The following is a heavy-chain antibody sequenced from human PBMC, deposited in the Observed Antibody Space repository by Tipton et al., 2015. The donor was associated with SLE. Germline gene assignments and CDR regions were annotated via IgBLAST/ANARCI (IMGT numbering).Heavy chain of an antibody. CDR2: INTSGST. V-gene: IGHV4-61*02. Sequence: TLSLTCTVSGGSISSGSYFWTWIRQPAGKGLEWIGRINTSGSTLYNPSLKSRVTISVDTSKNQFSLKLRSVTAADTAVYYCARAPGLDRDYYYYYYMDVWGKGTAVTVSS. CDR3: ARAPGLDRDYYYYYYMDV. D-gene: IGHD3/OR15-3a*01. CDR1: GGSISSGSYF. J-gene: IGHJ6*03.